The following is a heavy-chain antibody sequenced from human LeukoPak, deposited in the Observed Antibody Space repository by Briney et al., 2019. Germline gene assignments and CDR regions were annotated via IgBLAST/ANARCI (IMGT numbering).Heavy chain of an antibody. V-gene: IGHV1-18*01. CDR2: ISAYNGNT. Sequence: ASVKVSCKASGYTFTCYGMSWVRQAPGQGLEWMGWISAYNGNTNYAQKLQGRVTMTTDTSTSTAYMELRSLRSDDTAVYYCARVGYSYDILTGYVDYWGQGTLVTVSS. CDR1: GYTFTCYG. CDR3: ARVGYSYDILTGYVDY. D-gene: IGHD3-9*01. J-gene: IGHJ4*02.